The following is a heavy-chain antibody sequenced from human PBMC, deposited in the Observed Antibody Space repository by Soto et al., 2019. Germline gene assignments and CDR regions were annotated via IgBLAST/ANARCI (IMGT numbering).Heavy chain of an antibody. J-gene: IGHJ4*02. CDR1: GFTFSSYW. D-gene: IGHD5-12*01. V-gene: IGHV3-74*01. CDR2: INSDGSST. CDR3: ARDRARYSGYDSLVDY. Sequence: PGGSLRLSCAASGFTFSSYWMHWVRQAPGKGLVWVSRINSDGSSTSYADSVKGRFTISRDNAKNTLYLQMNSLRAEDTAVYYCARDRARYSGYDSLVDYWGQGTLVTVSS.